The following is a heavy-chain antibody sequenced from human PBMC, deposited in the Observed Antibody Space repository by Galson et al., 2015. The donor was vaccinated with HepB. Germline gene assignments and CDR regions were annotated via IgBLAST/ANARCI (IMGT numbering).Heavy chain of an antibody. V-gene: IGHV3-23*01. D-gene: IGHD2-21*01. CDR2: ISDGGDTT. Sequence: LRLSCAASGFTFSSYAMHWVRQAPRKGLEWVSAISDGGDTTYYADSVKGRFSITRDVFKSTLSPQMNSLRAEDTAVYYCAKGDTPWGGFDIWGLGTTVTVSS. CDR3: AKGDTPWGGFDI. J-gene: IGHJ3*02. CDR1: GFTFSSYA.